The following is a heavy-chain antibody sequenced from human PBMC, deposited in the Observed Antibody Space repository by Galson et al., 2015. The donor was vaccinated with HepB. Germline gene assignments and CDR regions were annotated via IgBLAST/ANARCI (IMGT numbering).Heavy chain of an antibody. J-gene: IGHJ6*02. CDR2: IDPSDSYT. Sequence: QSGAEVKKPGESLRISCKGSGYSFTGYWIIWVRHMPGRGLEWMGRIDPSDSYTNYDPSFQGHVTISADKSISTAYLQWNSLKASDTAMYFCARHERIAAPSDVWGQGTTVTVSS. CDR1: GYSFTGYW. V-gene: IGHV5-10-1*01. CDR3: ARHERIAAPSDV. D-gene: IGHD6-6*01.